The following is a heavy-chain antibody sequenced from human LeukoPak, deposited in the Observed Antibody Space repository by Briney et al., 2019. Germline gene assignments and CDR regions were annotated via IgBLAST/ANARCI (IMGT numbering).Heavy chain of an antibody. V-gene: IGHV3-23*01. J-gene: IGHJ6*04. CDR2: ISGSGGST. Sequence: GGSLRLSCAASGFTFSSYAMSWVRQAPGKGLEWVSAISGSGGSTYYADSVKGRFTISRDNSKNTLYVQMNSLGAEDTAVYYCGTGIWFGDGYYGMDVWGKGTTVTVSS. D-gene: IGHD3-10*01. CDR3: GTGIWFGDGYYGMDV. CDR1: GFTFSSYA.